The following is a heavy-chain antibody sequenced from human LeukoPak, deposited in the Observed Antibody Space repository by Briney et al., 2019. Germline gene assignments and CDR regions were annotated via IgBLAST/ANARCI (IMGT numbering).Heavy chain of an antibody. CDR3: ATGGSGWYSPFNY. D-gene: IGHD6-19*01. CDR1: GFAFNTYA. CDR2: IWHDGSHK. V-gene: IGHV3-33*01. Sequence: GGSLRLSCAASGFAFNTYAMHWVRQAPGKGVEWVTLIWHDGSHKFYIDSVRGRFTISRDNSRNTVYLQMNGLRAEDTAVYYCATGGSGWYSPFNYWGQGTLVTVSS. J-gene: IGHJ4*02.